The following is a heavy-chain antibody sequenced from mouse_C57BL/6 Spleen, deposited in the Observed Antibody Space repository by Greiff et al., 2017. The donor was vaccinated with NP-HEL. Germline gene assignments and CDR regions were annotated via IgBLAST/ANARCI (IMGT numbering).Heavy chain of an antibody. CDR2: ISDGGSYT. D-gene: IGHD3-2*02. Sequence: EVKLQESGGGLVKPGGSLKLSCAASGFTFSSYAMSWVRQTPEKRLEWVATISDGGSYTYYPDNVKGRFTISRDNAKNNLYLQMSHLKSEDTAMYYCARVQAAFDYWGQGTTLTVSS. V-gene: IGHV5-4*03. J-gene: IGHJ2*01. CDR3: ARVQAAFDY. CDR1: GFTFSSYA.